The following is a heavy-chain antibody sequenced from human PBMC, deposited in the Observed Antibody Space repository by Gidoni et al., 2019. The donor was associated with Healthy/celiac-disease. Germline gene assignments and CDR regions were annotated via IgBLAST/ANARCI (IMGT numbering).Heavy chain of an antibody. D-gene: IGHD6-19*01. CDR2: IYSGGST. J-gene: IGHJ3*02. V-gene: IGHV3-66*04. CDR1: GFPVSSNY. Sequence: VQLVESGGGLVQPGGSLRLSCAASGFPVSSNYMSWVRQAPGKGLEWVSVIYSGGSTYYADSVQGRFTISRDNSKNTLYLQMNSLRAEDTAVYYCARRRESIAVAGTHDAFDIWGQGTMVTVSS. CDR3: ARRRESIAVAGTHDAFDI.